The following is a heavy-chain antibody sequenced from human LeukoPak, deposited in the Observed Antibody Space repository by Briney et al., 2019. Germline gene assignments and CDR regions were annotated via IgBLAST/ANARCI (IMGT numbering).Heavy chain of an antibody. D-gene: IGHD6-13*01. V-gene: IGHV3-23*01. Sequence: PGGSLRLSCAASGFTFSTAWKNWVRQAPGKGLEWVSAISGSGDSTYYGDSVKGRFTISRDNSKNTLYLQMNSLRAEDTAVYYCAKTRPLDSSSWSHGDYWGQGTLVTVSS. CDR2: ISGSGDST. CDR3: AKTRPLDSSSWSHGDY. J-gene: IGHJ4*02. CDR1: GFTFSTAW.